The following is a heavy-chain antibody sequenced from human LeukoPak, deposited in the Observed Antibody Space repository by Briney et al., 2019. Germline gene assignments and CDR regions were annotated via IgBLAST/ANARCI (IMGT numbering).Heavy chain of an antibody. CDR3: ARSGGHNRLDY. J-gene: IGHJ4*02. V-gene: IGHV3-74*03. Sequence: GVSVRLSCAASGFTFSSYWMHWVRQAPGKGLVWVSRINGDGTTTTYADSVKGRFTISRDNAENTLYLQMNSLRAEDTAVYYCARSGGHNRLDYWGQGTLVTVSS. CDR1: GFTFSSYW. D-gene: IGHD2-15*01. CDR2: INGDGTTT.